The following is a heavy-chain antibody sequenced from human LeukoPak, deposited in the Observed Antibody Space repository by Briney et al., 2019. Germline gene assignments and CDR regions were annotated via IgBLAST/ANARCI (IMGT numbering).Heavy chain of an antibody. CDR3: ARHGRGPRIAVAGPSLFDY. J-gene: IGHJ4*02. D-gene: IGHD6-19*01. CDR1: GSSISSYY. V-gene: IGHV4-59*08. Sequence: SETLSLTCTVSGSSISSYYWSWIRQPPRKGLEWIGYIYYSGSTNYNPSLKSRVTISVDTSKNQFSLKLSSVTAADTAVYYCARHGRGPRIAVAGPSLFDYWGQGTLVTVSS. CDR2: IYYSGST.